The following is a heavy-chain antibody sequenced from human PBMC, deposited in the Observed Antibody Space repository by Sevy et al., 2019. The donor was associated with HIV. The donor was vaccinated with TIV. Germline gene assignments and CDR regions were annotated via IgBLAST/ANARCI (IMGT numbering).Heavy chain of an antibody. Sequence: GGSLRLSCAASGFTFSSYLMHWVRQAPGKGPVWVSRINSDGSSTSYADSVKGRFTISRDNARNTRYLEMNSLRSEDTAVYYCARGQGYWGQGTLVTVSS. V-gene: IGHV3-74*01. CDR1: GFTFSSYL. CDR2: INSDGSST. CDR3: ARGQGY. J-gene: IGHJ4*02.